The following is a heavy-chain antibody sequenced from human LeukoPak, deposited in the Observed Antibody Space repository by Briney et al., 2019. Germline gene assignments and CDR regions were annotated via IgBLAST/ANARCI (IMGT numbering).Heavy chain of an antibody. V-gene: IGHV3-30*04. CDR2: ISYDGSNK. CDR3: AKPRSISRYCPNGVCYDFDY. J-gene: IGHJ4*02. Sequence: GGSLRLSCAASGFTFSSYAMHWVRQAPGKGLEWVAVISYDGSNKYYADSVKGRFTISRDNSKNTLYLQMNSLRAEDTALYYCAKPRSISRYCPNGVCYDFDYWGQGTLVTVSS. D-gene: IGHD2-8*01. CDR1: GFTFSSYA.